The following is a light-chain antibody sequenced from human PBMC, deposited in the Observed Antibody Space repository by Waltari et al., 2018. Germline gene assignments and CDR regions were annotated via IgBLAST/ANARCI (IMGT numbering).Light chain of an antibody. CDR3: QQNTNWPFT. J-gene: IGKJ3*01. CDR2: GAS. CDR1: QSVISS. Sequence: EIVMTQSPATLSLSPGERATLSCRASQSVISSLAWYQQKLGQAPRLLIYGASSRATGIPDRFSGSGSGTEFTLTISSLEPEDVAVYYCQQNTNWPFTFGPGTKLDIK. V-gene: IGKV3D-15*01.